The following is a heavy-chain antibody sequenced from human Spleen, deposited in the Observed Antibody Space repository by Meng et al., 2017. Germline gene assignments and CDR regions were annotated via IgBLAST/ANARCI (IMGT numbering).Heavy chain of an antibody. CDR2: IKHSGST. Sequence: VQLQQWEAGPLLPPAPLPPPSVSAGGSFSNYCWSWIRQPPGKGLEWIGKIKHSGSTNYNPSLASRTTISVDTSQTNLSLKLSSVTAADAAVYYCARGPTTMAHDFDYWGQGTLVTVSS. J-gene: IGHJ4*02. CDR1: GGSFSNYC. D-gene: IGHD4-11*01. V-gene: IGHV4-34*01. CDR3: ARGPTTMAHDFDY.